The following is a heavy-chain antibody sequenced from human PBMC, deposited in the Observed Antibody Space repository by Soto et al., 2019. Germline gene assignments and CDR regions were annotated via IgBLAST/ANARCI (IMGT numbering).Heavy chain of an antibody. CDR2: IRNTPNNYAT. CDR3: ASRNGHGDYYGMYV. V-gene: IGHV3-73*01. Sequence: EVQLVESGGGLVQPGGSLKLSCAASGFTFSGSAMHWVRQASGKGLEWVGRIRNTPNNYATAYAASVKGRFTISRDDSKNTAYLQMNSPTNADTAVYYCASRNGHGDYYGMYVWGQGTTVTFSS. CDR1: GFTFSGSA. D-gene: IGHD3-16*01. J-gene: IGHJ6*01.